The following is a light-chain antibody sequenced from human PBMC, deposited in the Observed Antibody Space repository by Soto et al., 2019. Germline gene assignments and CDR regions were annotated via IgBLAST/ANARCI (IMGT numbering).Light chain of an antibody. V-gene: IGLV2-8*01. CDR3: SSYAGSNNSV. CDR2: EVS. J-gene: IGLJ1*01. CDR1: SSDVGGYNY. Sequence: QSALTQPPSASGSPGQSVTISCTGTSSDVGGYNYVSWYQQHPGKAPKLLIYEVSKRPSGVPDRFSGSKSGNTASLTVSGLQAEDAADYYCSSYAGSNNSVFGTGTKLTVL.